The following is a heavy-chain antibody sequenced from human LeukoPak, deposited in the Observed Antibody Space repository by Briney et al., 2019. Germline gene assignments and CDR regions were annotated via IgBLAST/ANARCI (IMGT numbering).Heavy chain of an antibody. CDR3: GRGQSADFIDY. D-gene: IGHD2/OR15-2a*01. CDR1: GFTFSRYW. Sequence: GGSLRLSCAASGFTFSRYWMHWVRQAPGKGLVWVSRINSDGSSTSYANSVKGRFSISRDNAKNTLYLQMNSLRAEDTAVYYCGRGQSADFIDYWGQGTLVTVSS. J-gene: IGHJ4*02. V-gene: IGHV3-74*01. CDR2: INSDGSST.